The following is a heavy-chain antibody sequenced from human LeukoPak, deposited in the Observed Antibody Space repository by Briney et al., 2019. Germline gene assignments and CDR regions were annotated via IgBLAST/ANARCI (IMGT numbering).Heavy chain of an antibody. V-gene: IGHV6-1*01. Sequence: SQTLSLTCAISGDSVSSESAAWNWSRQSPSRGLVWLGRTYYRSKWFKDYPVSVQGRITINPDTSKNQFSLQLNSVTPEDTAVYYCARDRGNGWTHPADWGQGTRVTVSS. J-gene: IGHJ1*01. CDR2: TYYRSKWFK. D-gene: IGHD6-19*01. CDR1: GDSVSSESAA. CDR3: ARDRGNGWTHPAD.